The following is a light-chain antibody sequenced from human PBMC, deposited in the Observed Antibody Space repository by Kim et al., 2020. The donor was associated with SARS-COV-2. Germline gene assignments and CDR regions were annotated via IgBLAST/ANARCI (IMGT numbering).Light chain of an antibody. CDR1: QSVSSD. J-gene: IGKJ4*01. CDR3: QQYNEWPLT. CDR2: GAS. V-gene: IGKV3-15*01. Sequence: VSPGERATLSCRASQSVSSDLAWYQQKPGQAPRLLIYGASTRATGISARFSGSGSWTEFTLSISSLQSEDSAVYYCQQYNEWPLTFGGGTKVDIK.